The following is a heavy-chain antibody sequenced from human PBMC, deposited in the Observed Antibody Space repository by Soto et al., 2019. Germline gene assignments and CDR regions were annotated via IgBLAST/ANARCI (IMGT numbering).Heavy chain of an antibody. CDR2: ISYVGSNK. CDR1: GFTFSSYG. CDR3: AKLAVAAKSQSDWTEDY. J-gene: IGHJ4*02. V-gene: IGHV3-30*18. D-gene: IGHD6-19*01. Sequence: GGSLRLSCAASGFTFSSYGMRWVRQAPGKGLEWVAVISYVGSNKYYADSVKGRFTISRANSKNTLYLQMNSLRAEDTAVYYCAKLAVAAKSQSDWTEDYWGQGTLVTVSS.